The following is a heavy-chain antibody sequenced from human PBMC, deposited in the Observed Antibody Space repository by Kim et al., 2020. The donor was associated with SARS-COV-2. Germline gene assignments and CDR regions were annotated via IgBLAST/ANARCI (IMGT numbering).Heavy chain of an antibody. CDR3: SSSPVMTPLPSGYCDGGSCYFGDY. D-gene: IGHD2-15*01. Sequence: GGSLRLSCAASGFIFSSYEMNWVRQAPGKGLEWVSHISSSGSNIFYADSVKGRFTISRDNAKNALYLQMTSLRAEDTALYYCSSSPVMTPLPSGYCDGGSCYFGDYWGQGTQVTVSS. V-gene: IGHV3-48*03. CDR2: ISSSGSNI. CDR1: GFIFSSYE. J-gene: IGHJ4*02.